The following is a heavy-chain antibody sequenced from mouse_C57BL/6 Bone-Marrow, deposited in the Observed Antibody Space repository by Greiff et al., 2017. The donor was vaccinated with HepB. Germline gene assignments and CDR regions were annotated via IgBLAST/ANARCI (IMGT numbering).Heavy chain of an antibody. V-gene: IGHV5-6*01. CDR2: ISSGGSYT. D-gene: IGHD3-2*02. Sequence: EVHLVESGGDLVKPGGSLKLSCAASGFTFSSYGMSWVRQTPDKRLEWVATISSGGSYTYYPDSVKGRFTISRDNAKNTLYLQMSSLKSEDTAMYYCARHPLDSSGYFAYWGQGTLVTVSA. J-gene: IGHJ3*01. CDR3: ARHPLDSSGYFAY. CDR1: GFTFSSYG.